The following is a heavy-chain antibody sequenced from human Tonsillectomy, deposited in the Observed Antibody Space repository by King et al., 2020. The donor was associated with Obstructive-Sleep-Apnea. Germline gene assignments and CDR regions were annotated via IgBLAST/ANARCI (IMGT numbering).Heavy chain of an antibody. J-gene: IGHJ4*02. D-gene: IGHD3-10*01. Sequence: QLGQSGAEVKKSGESLEISCKGSGYTFTNYWIAWVRQIPGKGLEWMWIIYPDYSAAAYSPSFQGQVTISADKSRRPAYLQWRSLQASDTAMYYCARQQVYTMTTVRDMKTRGTYYFDYWGQGTLVSVSS. CDR1: GYTFTNYW. V-gene: IGHV5-51*01. CDR2: IYPDYSAA. CDR3: ARQQVYTMTTVRDMKTRGTYYFDY.